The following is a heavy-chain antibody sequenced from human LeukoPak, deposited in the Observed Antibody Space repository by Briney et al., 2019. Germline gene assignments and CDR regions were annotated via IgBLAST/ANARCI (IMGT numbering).Heavy chain of an antibody. CDR2: INWNGGST. CDR3: ARDLVAAAGDYFDY. V-gene: IGHV3-20*04. J-gene: IGHJ4*02. CDR1: GFTFDDYG. Sequence: GGSLRLSCAASGFTFDDYGMSWVRQAPGKGLEWVSGINWNGGSTGYADSVKGRFTISRDNAKNSLYLQMNSLRAEDTALYYCARDLVAAAGDYFDYWGQGTLVTVSS. D-gene: IGHD6-13*01.